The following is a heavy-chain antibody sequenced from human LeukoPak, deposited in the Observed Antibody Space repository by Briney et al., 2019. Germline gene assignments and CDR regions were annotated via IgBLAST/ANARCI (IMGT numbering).Heavy chain of an antibody. J-gene: IGHJ3*02. V-gene: IGHV3-30*02. CDR1: GFTFSSYG. D-gene: IGHD3-22*01. Sequence: PGGSLRLSCAASGFTFSSYGMHWVRQAPGKGLEWVAFIRYDGSNKYYADSVKGRFTISRDNSKNTLYLQMNSLRAEDTAVYYCARDQYYYDSSDAFDIWGQGTMVTVSS. CDR2: IRYDGSNK. CDR3: ARDQYYYDSSDAFDI.